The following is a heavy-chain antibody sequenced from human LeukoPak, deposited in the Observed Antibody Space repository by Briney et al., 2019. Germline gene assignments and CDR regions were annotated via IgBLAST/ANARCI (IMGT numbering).Heavy chain of an antibody. CDR2: ISASGGGT. CDR3: AKDRTTQDFDWYPYYFDS. V-gene: IGHV3-23*01. CDR1: GFTFSNYA. J-gene: IGHJ4*02. D-gene: IGHD3-9*01. Sequence: GGSLRLSCAASGFTFSNYAMTWVRQAPGKGLEWVSAISASGGGTYYADSVKGRFTISRDNSKSTLYLQMNSLRAEDTAIYYCAKDRTTQDFDWYPYYFDSWGQGTLVTVSS.